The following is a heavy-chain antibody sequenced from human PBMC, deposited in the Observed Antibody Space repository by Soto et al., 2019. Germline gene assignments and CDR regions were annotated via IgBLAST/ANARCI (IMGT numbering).Heavy chain of an antibody. Sequence: QVQLVESGGGVVQPGRSLRLSCTASGFTFSSYGMHWVRRAPGKGLEWVAVISYDGRNKYYADSVKGRFTISRDNSKNTLYLQMNSLRAEDTAVHYCAKDFLDYWGQGTLVTVSS. CDR2: ISYDGRNK. V-gene: IGHV3-30*18. CDR1: GFTFSSYG. J-gene: IGHJ4*02. CDR3: AKDFLDY.